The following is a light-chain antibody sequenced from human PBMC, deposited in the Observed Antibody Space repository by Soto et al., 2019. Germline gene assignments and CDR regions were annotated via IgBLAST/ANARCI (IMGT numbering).Light chain of an antibody. J-gene: IGKJ5*01. Sequence: ENVLTQSPGTLSFSPGDRATLFCRSMQSLTNPYIAWYQQKPGQAPRLLIYDISSRATGIPDRFSGSVSGTDFTLTITRLEPEDFAVFYCQQYGSSEIIFGQGTRLEIK. CDR2: DIS. V-gene: IGKV3-20*01. CDR1: QSLTNPY. CDR3: QQYGSSEII.